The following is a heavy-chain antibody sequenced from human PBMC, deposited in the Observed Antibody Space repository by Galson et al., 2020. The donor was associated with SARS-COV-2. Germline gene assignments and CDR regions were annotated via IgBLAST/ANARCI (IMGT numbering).Heavy chain of an antibody. V-gene: IGHV3-9*01. CDR2: ISWNSGSI. CDR1: GFTFDDYA. CDR3: AKDRDLMGSGWYEEYFDY. Sequence: TGGSLRLSCAASGFTFDDYAMHWVRQAPGKGLEWVSGISWNSGSIGYADSVKGRFTISRDNAKNSLYLQMNSLRAEDTALYYCAKDRDLMGSGWYEEYFDYWGQGTLVTVSS. D-gene: IGHD6-19*01. J-gene: IGHJ4*02.